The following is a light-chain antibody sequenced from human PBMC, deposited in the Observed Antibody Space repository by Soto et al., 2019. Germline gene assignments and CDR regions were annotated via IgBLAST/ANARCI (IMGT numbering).Light chain of an antibody. CDR1: SSDVGGYNF. CDR2: DVT. V-gene: IGLV2-8*01. CDR3: ISYAGTSGV. J-gene: IGLJ3*02. Sequence: QSALTQPPSASGSPGQSVTISCTGSSSDVGGYNFVSWFQQHPGKAPKLIIYDVTKRPSGVPDRFSGSKSGNTASLTVSGLQAEDEADYYCISYAGTSGVFGGGTQLTVL.